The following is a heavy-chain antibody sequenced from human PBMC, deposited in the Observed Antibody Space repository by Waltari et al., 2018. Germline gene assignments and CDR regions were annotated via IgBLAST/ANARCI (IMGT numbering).Heavy chain of an antibody. Sequence: QVQLQESGPGLLKPSGTPSLTCTVSGGSVSSSYWIWILHAPGKGLEWIGYIYYCGSGSTSYNPSLTSRVTLSGDTGKNEVSLKLTSVTAADTAIYYCARGMSGSYHTPFQHWVQGTLVTVSS. D-gene: IGHD1-26*01. V-gene: IGHV4-59*02. J-gene: IGHJ1*01. CDR3: ARGMSGSYHTPFQH. CDR1: GGSVSSSY. CDR2: IYYCGSGST.